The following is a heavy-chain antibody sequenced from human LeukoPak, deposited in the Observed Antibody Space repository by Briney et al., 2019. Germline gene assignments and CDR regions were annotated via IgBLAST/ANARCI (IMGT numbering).Heavy chain of an antibody. CDR3: ARDQFGVDSNYANWFDP. D-gene: IGHD4-11*01. CDR2: IYSGGST. CDR1: GFTVSSNY. V-gene: IGHV3-66*02. Sequence: QTGGSLRLSCAASGFTVSSNYMSWVRQAPGKGLEWVSVIYSGGSTYYADPVKGRFTISRDNSKNTLYLQMNSLRAEDTAVYYCARDQFGVDSNYANWFDPWGQGTLVTVSS. J-gene: IGHJ5*02.